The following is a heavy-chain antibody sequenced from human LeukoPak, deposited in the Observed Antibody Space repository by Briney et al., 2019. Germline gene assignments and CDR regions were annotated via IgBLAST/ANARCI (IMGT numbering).Heavy chain of an antibody. CDR2: IKEDGSEK. J-gene: IGHJ5*02. Sequence: GGSLRLSCAASGFIFRNYWMSWVRQAPGKGLEWVANIKEDGSEKYYVESVKGRFTISRDNAKNSLYLQMSSLRAEETAVYYCARGVIIRGRLDPWGQGTLVTVSS. D-gene: IGHD3-16*02. CDR1: GFIFRNYW. CDR3: ARGVIIRGRLDP. V-gene: IGHV3-7*01.